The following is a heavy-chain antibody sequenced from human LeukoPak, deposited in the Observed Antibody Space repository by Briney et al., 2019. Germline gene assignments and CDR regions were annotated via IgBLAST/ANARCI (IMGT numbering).Heavy chain of an antibody. CDR3: ARGFIDILTGYYRHNWFDP. Sequence: ASVNVSCKASGYTFTGYYMHWVRQAPGQGLEWMGWMNPNSGGTNYAQKFQGRVTMTRDTSISTAYMEWSRLRSDDTAVYYCARGFIDILTGYYRHNWFDPWGQGTLVTVSS. D-gene: IGHD3-9*01. CDR2: MNPNSGGT. CDR1: GYTFTGYY. V-gene: IGHV1-2*02. J-gene: IGHJ5*02.